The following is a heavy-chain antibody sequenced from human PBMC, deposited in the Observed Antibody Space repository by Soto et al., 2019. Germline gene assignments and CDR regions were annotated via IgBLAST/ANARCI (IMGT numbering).Heavy chain of an antibody. V-gene: IGHV3-9*01. Sequence: EVQLVESGGGLVQPGRSLRLSCAASGFTFDHYAMHWVRQAPGKGLEWVSGISWNSGNIDYADSVKGRFTISRDNAKNSLYLQMNSLRAEDTALYYCTRVRLVYCSGGSCYGDFDYWGQGTLVTVSS. CDR3: TRVRLVYCSGGSCYGDFDY. CDR1: GFTFDHYA. J-gene: IGHJ4*02. CDR2: ISWNSGNI. D-gene: IGHD2-15*01.